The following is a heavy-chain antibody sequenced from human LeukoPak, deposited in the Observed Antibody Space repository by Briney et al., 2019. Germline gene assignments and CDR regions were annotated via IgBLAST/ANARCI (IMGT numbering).Heavy chain of an antibody. CDR1: GGSFSGYY. V-gene: IGHV4-34*01. J-gene: IGHJ5*02. Sequence: SETLSLTCAVYGGSFSGYYWSWIRQPPGKGLEWIGEINHSGSTNYHPSLKSRVTISVDTSKNQFSLKLSSVTAADTAVYYCARAKGITILRGHNWFDPWGQGTLVTVSS. CDR3: ARAKGITILRGHNWFDP. CDR2: INHSGST. D-gene: IGHD3-9*01.